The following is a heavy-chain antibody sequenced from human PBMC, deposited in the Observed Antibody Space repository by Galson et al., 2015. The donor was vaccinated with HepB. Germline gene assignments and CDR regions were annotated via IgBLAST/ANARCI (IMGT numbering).Heavy chain of an antibody. D-gene: IGHD1-26*01. Sequence: CAISGDSVSSNSDVWTWIRQSPSRGLEWLGRTYYRSKWYNDYAVALRSRITINPDTSKNQFSLQLNSVTPEDTAVYLCARSGGTTKNFDYWSQGTLVTVSS. CDR3: ARSGGTTKNFDY. V-gene: IGHV6-1*01. CDR2: TYYRSKWYN. J-gene: IGHJ4*02. CDR1: GDSVSSNSDV.